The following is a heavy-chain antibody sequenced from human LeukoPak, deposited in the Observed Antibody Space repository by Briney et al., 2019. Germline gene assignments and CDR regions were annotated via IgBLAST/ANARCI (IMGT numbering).Heavy chain of an antibody. J-gene: IGHJ6*03. CDR2: IIPIFGTA. CDR3: ARDLRGDLSPYGSGWHGSGYCYYYYMDV. Sequence: SVKGSCKASGGTFSSYAISWVRQAPGQGLEWMGRIIPIFGTANYAQKFQGRVTITTDESTSTAYMELSSLRSEDTAVYYCARDLRGDLSPYGSGWHGSGYCYYYYMDVWGKGTTVTVSS. V-gene: IGHV1-69*05. D-gene: IGHD6-19*01. CDR1: GGTFSSYA.